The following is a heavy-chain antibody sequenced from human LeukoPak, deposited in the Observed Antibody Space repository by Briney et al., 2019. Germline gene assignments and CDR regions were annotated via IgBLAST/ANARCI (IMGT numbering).Heavy chain of an antibody. CDR1: GFTFSSYW. CDR3: ARRSGSYYFAFDI. Sequence: GGSLRLSCAASGFTFSSYWMHWVRQAPGKGLVWVSHINTDESSISYADSVKGRFTISRDNAKNTLYLQMNSLRAEGTAVYYCARRSGSYYFAFDIWGQGTMVTVSS. V-gene: IGHV3-74*01. CDR2: INTDESSI. D-gene: IGHD1-26*01. J-gene: IGHJ3*02.